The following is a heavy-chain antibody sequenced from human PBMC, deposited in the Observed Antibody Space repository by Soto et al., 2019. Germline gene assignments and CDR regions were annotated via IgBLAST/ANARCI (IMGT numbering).Heavy chain of an antibody. V-gene: IGHV3-23*01. CDR1: GFSFRNYV. CDR3: AKGDSMIRGVYGMNV. Sequence: EVQLLESGGDLVQPGGSLRLSCAASGFSFRNYVMTWVRQAPGKGLEWVSLITASDGRVYYADSVKGRFTISRDNSNNTLYLQMNGLRVEDTAVYYCAKGDSMIRGVYGMNVWGRGTTVTVSS. CDR2: ITASDGRV. D-gene: IGHD3-10*01. J-gene: IGHJ6*02.